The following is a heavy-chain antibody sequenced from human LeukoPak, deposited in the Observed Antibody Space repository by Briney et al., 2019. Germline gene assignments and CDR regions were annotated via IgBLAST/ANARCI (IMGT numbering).Heavy chain of an antibody. V-gene: IGHV4-34*01. CDR3: ASRYRIAAGPDWFDP. Sequence: PSETLSLTCAVYGGSFSGYYWSWIRQPPGKGLEWIGEINHSGSTNYNPSLKSRVTISVDTSKNQFSLKLSSVTAADTAVYYCASRYRIAAGPDWFDPWGQGTLVTVSS. J-gene: IGHJ5*02. D-gene: IGHD6-25*01. CDR1: GGSFSGYY. CDR2: INHSGST.